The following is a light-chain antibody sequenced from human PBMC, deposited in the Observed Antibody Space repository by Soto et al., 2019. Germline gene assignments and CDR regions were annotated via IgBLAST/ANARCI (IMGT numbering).Light chain of an antibody. Sequence: QSALTQPPSASGSPGPSVTISCTGTSSDVGVYNYVSWYQQHPGKAPKLMIYEVSKRPSGVPDRFSGSKSGNTASLTVSGLQAEDEADYYCSSFAGNNNLVFGGGTKLTVL. CDR3: SSFAGNNNLV. V-gene: IGLV2-8*01. J-gene: IGLJ2*01. CDR1: SSDVGVYNY. CDR2: EVS.